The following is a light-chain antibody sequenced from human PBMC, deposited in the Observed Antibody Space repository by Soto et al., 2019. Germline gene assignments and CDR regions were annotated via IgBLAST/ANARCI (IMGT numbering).Light chain of an antibody. Sequence: QSALTQPASVSGSPGKSITISCTGTSRDVGGYNYVSWYQQHPGKAPKLMIYEVSNRPSGVSNRFSGSKSGNTASLTISGLQAEDEADYYCSSYTSSSTRVFGGGTKLTVL. CDR2: EVS. J-gene: IGLJ3*02. CDR1: SRDVGGYNY. V-gene: IGLV2-14*01. CDR3: SSYTSSSTRV.